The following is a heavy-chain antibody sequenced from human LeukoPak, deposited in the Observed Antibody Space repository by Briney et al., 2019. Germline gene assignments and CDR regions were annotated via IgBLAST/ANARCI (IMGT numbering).Heavy chain of an antibody. CDR2: ISSNGDNT. CDR1: GFTFSTYV. CDR3: VRGTGY. V-gene: IGHV3-64D*06. J-gene: IGHJ4*02. Sequence: HTGGSLRLSCSVSGFTFSTYVMHWVRQAPGKGLEYASAISSNGDNTYYADSVKGRFTISRDNSKNMLYLQMSSLRADDTAVYYCVRGTGYWGQGTLVTVSS.